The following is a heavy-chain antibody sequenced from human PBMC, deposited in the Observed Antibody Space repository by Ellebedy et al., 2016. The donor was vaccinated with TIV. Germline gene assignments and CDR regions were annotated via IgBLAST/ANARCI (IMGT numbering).Heavy chain of an antibody. CDR2: INPSTGDT. V-gene: IGHV1-2*02. Sequence: AASVKVSCKASGYSFTGYYIHWVRQAPGQGLEWMGWINPSTGDTYYAQRFQGRVTMTRDTSISTAYMELSGLRTDDTAVYSCARDGVVLRGDTYRGFNYWGQGALVTVSS. CDR3: ARDGVVLRGDTYRGFNY. CDR1: GYSFTGYY. D-gene: IGHD3-10*01. J-gene: IGHJ4*02.